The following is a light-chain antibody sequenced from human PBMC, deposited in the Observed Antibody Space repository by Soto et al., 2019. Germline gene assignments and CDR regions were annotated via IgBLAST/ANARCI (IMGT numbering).Light chain of an antibody. J-gene: IGLJ1*01. CDR1: SSDVGGYNY. CDR3: STYTSSTSSV. V-gene: IGLV2-14*01. CDR2: DVS. Sequence: QSVLTQPASVSGSPGQSITISCTGTSSDVGGYNYVSWYQQHPAKAPKLMIYDVSNRPSGVSNRFSGSKSANTASLTISGLQAEDEAVYYCSTYTSSTSSVLVPGPNITVL.